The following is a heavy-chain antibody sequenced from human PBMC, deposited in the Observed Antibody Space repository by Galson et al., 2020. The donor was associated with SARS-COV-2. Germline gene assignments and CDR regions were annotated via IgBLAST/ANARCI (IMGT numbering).Heavy chain of an antibody. J-gene: IGHJ3*02. Sequence: GGSLRLSCAASGFTFSSYEMNWVRQAPGKGLEWVSYIGSSGTTIYYADSVKGRFTISRDNAKNSLYLQMNSLRAEDTGLYFCARDAWFAENAFDIWGQGRMVTVSS. V-gene: IGHV3-48*03. D-gene: IGHD3-10*01. CDR1: GFTFSSYE. CDR3: ARDAWFAENAFDI. CDR2: IGSSGTTI.